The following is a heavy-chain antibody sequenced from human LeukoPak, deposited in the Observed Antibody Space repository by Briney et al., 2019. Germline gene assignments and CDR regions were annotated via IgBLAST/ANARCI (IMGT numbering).Heavy chain of an antibody. CDR2: IWYDGSYQ. CDR1: GFTFRNYG. J-gene: IGHJ4*02. Sequence: PGGSLRLSCAASGFTFRNYGMHWVRQAPGKGLEWVAVIWYDGSYQYYADSVKGRFTISRDNSKNTLYLQMNSLRAEDTAVYYCASHYDTSGYHYFDFRGQGTLVTVSS. V-gene: IGHV3-33*01. CDR3: ASHYDTSGYHYFDF. D-gene: IGHD3-22*01.